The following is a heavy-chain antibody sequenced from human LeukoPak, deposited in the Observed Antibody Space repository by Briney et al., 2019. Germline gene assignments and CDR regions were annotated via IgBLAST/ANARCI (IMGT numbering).Heavy chain of an antibody. CDR3: AREKATYYFDY. J-gene: IGHJ4*02. D-gene: IGHD5-24*01. Sequence: SSVTVSFKASGGTFTIYANSWVRQAPGQGHEWMGGIITIFGTANYAQKFQGRVTITADESTSTAYMELSSLRSEDTAVYYCAREKATYYFDYWGQGTLVTVSS. V-gene: IGHV1-69*01. CDR2: IITIFGTA. CDR1: GGTFTIYA.